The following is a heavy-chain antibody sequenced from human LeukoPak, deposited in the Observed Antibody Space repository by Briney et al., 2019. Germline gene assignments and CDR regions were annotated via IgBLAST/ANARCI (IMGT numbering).Heavy chain of an antibody. CDR1: GFTFDDYA. CDR2: ISWNSGSI. Sequence: GGSLRLSCAASGFTFDDYAMHWVRQAPGKGLEWVSGISWNSGSIGYADSVKGRFTISRDNSKNTLYLQMNSLRAEDTAVYYCAREISSTSCYYFDYWGQGTLVTVSS. D-gene: IGHD2-2*01. CDR3: AREISSTSCYYFDY. J-gene: IGHJ4*02. V-gene: IGHV3-9*01.